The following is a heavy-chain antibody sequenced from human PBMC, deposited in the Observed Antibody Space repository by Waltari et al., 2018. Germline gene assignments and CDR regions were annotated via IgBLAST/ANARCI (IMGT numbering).Heavy chain of an antibody. J-gene: IGHJ3*02. CDR1: GFTFSSYA. Sequence: AASGFTFSSYAMSWVRQAPGKGLEWVSAISGSGGSTYYADSVKGRFTISRDNSKNTLYLQMNSLRAEDTAVYYCALSFVVVPAGAFDIWGQGTMVTVSS. CDR3: ALSFVVVPAGAFDI. D-gene: IGHD2-2*01. CDR2: ISGSGGST. V-gene: IGHV3-23*01.